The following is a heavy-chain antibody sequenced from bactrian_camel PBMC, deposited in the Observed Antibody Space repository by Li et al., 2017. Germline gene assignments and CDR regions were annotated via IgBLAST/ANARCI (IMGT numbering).Heavy chain of an antibody. Sequence: HVQLVESGGGSVQAGGSLRLSCALSGDTSSVNCVGWFRQAPGKDREGAVYIDSRSGRTYNADSVRGRFTISQDNAKNMVYLQVNGLKAEDTAMYYCTRETEWVGYHEFAVVWGQGTQVTVS. V-gene: IGHV3S54*01. CDR3: TRETEWVGYHEFAVV. CDR1: GDTSSVNC. CDR2: IDSRSGRT. D-gene: IGHD5*01. J-gene: IGHJ4*01.